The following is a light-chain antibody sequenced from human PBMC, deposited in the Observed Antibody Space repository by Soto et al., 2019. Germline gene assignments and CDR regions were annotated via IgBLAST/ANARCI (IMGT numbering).Light chain of an antibody. CDR1: QSVRSY. V-gene: IGKV3-11*01. CDR2: DAS. Sequence: VITQSPATLSLSPGERGTLSCRASQSVRSYLAWYQQKPGQAPRLLIFDASNRATGIPARFSGSGSGTDFNITKSSLEPEEFTVYYFQQRNNLLRSFGQ. J-gene: IGKJ1*01. CDR3: QQRNNLLRS.